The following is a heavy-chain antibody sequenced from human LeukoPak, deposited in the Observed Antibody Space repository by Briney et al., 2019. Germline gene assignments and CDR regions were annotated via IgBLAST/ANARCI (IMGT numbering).Heavy chain of an antibody. CDR2: IYTSGST. J-gene: IGHJ5*02. D-gene: IGHD4-17*01. CDR3: ARAGRVGDNNWFDP. V-gene: IGHV4-61*02. Sequence: PSETLSLTCTVSGGSISSGSYYWSWIRQPAGKGLEWIGRIYTSGSTNYNPSLKSRVTISVDTSKNQFSLKLSSVTAADTAVYYCARAGRVGDNNWFDPWGQGTLVTVSS. CDR1: GGSISSGSYY.